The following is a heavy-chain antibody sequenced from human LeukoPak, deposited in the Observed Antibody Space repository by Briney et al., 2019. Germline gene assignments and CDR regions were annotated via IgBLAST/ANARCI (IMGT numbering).Heavy chain of an antibody. Sequence: GGSLSLSCAVSGFNVSDNYMSWVRQAPGKGLEWVANIKQDGSEKYYVDSVKGRFTISRDNAKNSLYLQMNSLRAEDTAVYYCARGRGYSYGHYYFDYWGQGTLVTVSS. V-gene: IGHV3-7*04. CDR2: IKQDGSEK. CDR3: ARGRGYSYGHYYFDY. CDR1: GFNVSDNY. J-gene: IGHJ4*02. D-gene: IGHD5-18*01.